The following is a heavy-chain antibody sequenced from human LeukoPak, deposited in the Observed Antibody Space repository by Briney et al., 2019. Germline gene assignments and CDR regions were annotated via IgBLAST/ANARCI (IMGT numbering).Heavy chain of an antibody. Sequence: ASVTVSFKSSVYTFTTYGIIWVRQAPGQGREWMGWISAYNGNTNYPQKLQDRVTMTTDTSTSTAYMELRSLRSDDTAVYYCARDQDMDVWGKGTMVTVSS. J-gene: IGHJ6*03. CDR2: ISAYNGNT. CDR3: ARDQDMDV. V-gene: IGHV1-18*01. CDR1: VYTFTTYG.